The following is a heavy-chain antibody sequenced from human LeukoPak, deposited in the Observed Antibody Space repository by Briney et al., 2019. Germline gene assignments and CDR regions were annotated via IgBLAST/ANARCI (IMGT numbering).Heavy chain of an antibody. CDR1: GFTFSSYS. CDR3: ARGIRYFDWYFDY. Sequence: GGSLRLSCAASGFTFSSYSMNWVRQAPGKGLEWVSSISSSSSYIYYADSAKGRFTISRDNAKNSLYLQMNSLRAEDTAVYYCARGIRYFDWYFDYWGQGTLVTVSS. V-gene: IGHV3-21*01. D-gene: IGHD3-9*01. J-gene: IGHJ4*02. CDR2: ISSSSSYI.